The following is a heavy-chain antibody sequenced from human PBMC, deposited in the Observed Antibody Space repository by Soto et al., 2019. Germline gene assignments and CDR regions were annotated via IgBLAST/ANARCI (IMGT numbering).Heavy chain of an antibody. D-gene: IGHD6-19*01. CDR2: IIPIFGTA. J-gene: IGHJ4*02. CDR1: GGTFSSYA. Sequence: SVKVSCKASGGTFSSYAISWVRQAPGQGLEWMGGIIPIFGTANYAQKLQGRVTITADESTSTAYMELSSLRSEDTAVYYCERGRGIAVAGTDFDYWGQGTLVNVSS. V-gene: IGHV1-69*13. CDR3: ERGRGIAVAGTDFDY.